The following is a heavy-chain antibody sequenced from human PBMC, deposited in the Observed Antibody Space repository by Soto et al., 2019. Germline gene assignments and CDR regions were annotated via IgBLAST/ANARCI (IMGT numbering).Heavy chain of an antibody. J-gene: IGHJ4*02. CDR3: ARSPRVIVAAKGTLDF. CDR2: ISTSTGNT. V-gene: IGHV1-18*04. D-gene: IGHD6-19*01. CDR1: GYTFTTFG. Sequence: QVQLVQSGGEVKKPGASVKVSCKASGYTFTTFGITWVRQAPGQGLEWLGWISTSTGNTNYAQKLQGSVTLTTDTSTRTAYMELRSLTSDDTAVYYCARSPRVIVAAKGTLDFWGQGTLVTVSS.